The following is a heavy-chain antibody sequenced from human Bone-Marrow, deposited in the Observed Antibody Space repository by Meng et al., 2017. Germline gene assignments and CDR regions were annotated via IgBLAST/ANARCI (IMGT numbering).Heavy chain of an antibody. D-gene: IGHD5-24*01. Sequence: LDSVLRLGSPPETLAPTFTVSCGSVSSAIYYCIWIRLPPDNGLEWIWYIYYSGSTKYHPSLKSRVTISIDTAKNQFSLKLSSVTAADTAVYYCARLCHGMATIHCYFDLWGRGTLVTVSS. CDR3: ARLCHGMATIHCYFDL. J-gene: IGHJ2*01. V-gene: IGHV4-61*01. CDR2: IYYSGST. CDR1: CGSVSSAIYY.